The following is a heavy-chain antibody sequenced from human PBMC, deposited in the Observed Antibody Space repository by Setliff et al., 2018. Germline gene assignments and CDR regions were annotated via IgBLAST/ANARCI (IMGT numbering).Heavy chain of an antibody. Sequence: SETLSLTCTVSDVSISGYYWSWIRQPPGKGLEWIGYIHSSGRSNYNPSLKSRVTTSIDTSKNQFSLKLSSVTAADTAVYYCARLGTTIPTSGTWTYYYYYYMDVWGKGTTVTVSS. CDR2: IHSSGRS. D-gene: IGHD2-21*01. CDR3: ARLGTTIPTSGTWTYYYYYYMDV. V-gene: IGHV4-4*08. CDR1: DVSISGYY. J-gene: IGHJ6*03.